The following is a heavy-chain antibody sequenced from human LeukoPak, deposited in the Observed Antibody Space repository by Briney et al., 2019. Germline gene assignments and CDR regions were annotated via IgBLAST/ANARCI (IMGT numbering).Heavy chain of an antibody. CDR2: IYYSGNT. V-gene: IGHV4-61*08. CDR1: GGSISSGDYY. Sequence: PSETLSPTCTVSGGSISSGDYYWSWIRQPPGKGLEWIGYIYYSGNTNYNPSLKSRVTISVDTSKNQFSLKLSSVTTADTAVYYCARCYYGSGSYYSPYFDYWGQGILVTVSS. D-gene: IGHD3-10*01. CDR3: ARCYYGSGSYYSPYFDY. J-gene: IGHJ4*02.